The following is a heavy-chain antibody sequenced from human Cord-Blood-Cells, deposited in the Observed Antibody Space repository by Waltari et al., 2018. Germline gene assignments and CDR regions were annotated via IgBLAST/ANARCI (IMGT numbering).Heavy chain of an antibody. CDR3: AKFRMITFGGVIVPDAFDI. J-gene: IGHJ3*02. Sequence: EVQLLESGGGLVQPGGSLRLSCAASGFTFSSYAMSWVRQAPGKGLEWVPGISGSGGNKEYAESGKGRFTIARDKSKNTLYLQMNSLRAEDTAVYYCAKFRMITFGGVIVPDAFDIWGQGTMVTVSS. V-gene: IGHV3-23*01. CDR2: ISGSGGNK. CDR1: GFTFSSYA. D-gene: IGHD3-16*02.